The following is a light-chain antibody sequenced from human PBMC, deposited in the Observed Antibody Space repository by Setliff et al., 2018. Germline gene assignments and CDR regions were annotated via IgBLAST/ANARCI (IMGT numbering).Light chain of an antibody. V-gene: IGLV2-14*03. CDR3: SSYAGSNNPYV. CDR2: DVS. CDR1: SSDVGGYNY. J-gene: IGLJ1*01. Sequence: QSVLTQPASVSGSPGQSITISCTGTSSDVGGYNYVSWYQQHPGRAPKLMIYDVSNRPSGVSNRFSGSKSANTASLTVSGLQAEDEADYYCSSYAGSNNPYVFGTGTRSPS.